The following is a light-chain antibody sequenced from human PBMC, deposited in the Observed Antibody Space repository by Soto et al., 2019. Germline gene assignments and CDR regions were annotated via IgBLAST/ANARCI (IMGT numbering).Light chain of an antibody. V-gene: IGKV3-15*01. CDR3: QQYNNWPSWT. CDR1: QSISSN. Sequence: EIVLTQSPGTLSLSPGERATLSCRASQSISSNYLAWYQQKPGQAPRLLIYGASTRATGIPARFSGSGSGTEFTLTISSLQSEDFAVYYCQQYNNWPSWTFGQGTKVEI. CDR2: GAS. J-gene: IGKJ1*01.